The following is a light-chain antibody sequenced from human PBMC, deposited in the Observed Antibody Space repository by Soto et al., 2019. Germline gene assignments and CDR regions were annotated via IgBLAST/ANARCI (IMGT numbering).Light chain of an antibody. J-gene: IGLJ1*01. CDR2: DVS. CDR1: SSDVGGYNY. V-gene: IGLV2-14*03. Sequence: LTHAASGSGVPGDAIGLSCPRNSSDVGGYNYVSWYQHHPGKAPTVMIYDVSNRPSGVSDRFSGSKSGNTASLTISGLQADDEADYYCSSYTSSSTYVFGTGTKVTVL. CDR3: SSYTSSSTYV.